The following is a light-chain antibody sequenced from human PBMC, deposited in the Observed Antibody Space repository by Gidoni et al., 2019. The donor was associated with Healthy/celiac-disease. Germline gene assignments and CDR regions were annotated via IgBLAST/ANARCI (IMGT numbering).Light chain of an antibody. Sequence: DIVMTQSPDSLALSLGERATINCKSSQSVLYSSNNKNYFAWYQQKPGQPPKLLIYWASTRESGVPDRFSGSGSGTDFTLTISSLQAEDVAVYYCQQYDSTPSTFGQGTKLEIK. CDR3: QQYDSTPST. CDR1: QSVLYSSNNKNY. J-gene: IGKJ2*01. V-gene: IGKV4-1*01. CDR2: WAS.